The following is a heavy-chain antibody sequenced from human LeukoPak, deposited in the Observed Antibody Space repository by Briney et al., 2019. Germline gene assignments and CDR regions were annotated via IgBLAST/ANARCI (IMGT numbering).Heavy chain of an antibody. Sequence: SETLSLTCTVSGGSISSYYWSWIRQPPGKGLEWIGYIYYTGSTTYNPSLKSRVTISVDTSKNQFFLKLGSVIAADTAVYYCARLIGSSTVADYWGQGTLVTVSS. CDR1: GGSISSYY. J-gene: IGHJ4*02. CDR2: IYYTGST. CDR3: ARLIGSSTVADY. V-gene: IGHV4-59*08. D-gene: IGHD1-14*01.